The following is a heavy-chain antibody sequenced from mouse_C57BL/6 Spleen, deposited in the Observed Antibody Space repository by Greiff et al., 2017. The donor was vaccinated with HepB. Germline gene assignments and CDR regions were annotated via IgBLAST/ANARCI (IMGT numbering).Heavy chain of an antibody. Sequence: EVQLQESGPGMVKPSQSLSLPCTVTGYSITSGYDWHWIRHFPGNKLEWMGYISYSGSTNYNPSLKSRISITHDTSKNHFFLKLNSVTTEDTATYYCARDLITGFAYWGQGTLVTVSA. V-gene: IGHV3-1*01. D-gene: IGHD1-2*01. CDR2: ISYSGST. CDR1: GYSITSGYD. CDR3: ARDLITGFAY. J-gene: IGHJ3*01.